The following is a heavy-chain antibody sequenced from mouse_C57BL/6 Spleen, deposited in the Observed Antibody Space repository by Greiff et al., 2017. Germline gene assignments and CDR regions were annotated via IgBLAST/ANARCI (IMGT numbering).Heavy chain of an antibody. Sequence: VQLQQPGAELVRPGSSVKLSCKASGYTFTSYWMHWVKQRPIQGLEWIGNIDPSDSETHYNQKFKDKATLTVDKSSSTAYMQLSSLTSEDSAVYYCARRYDGSSYGYFDGWGTGTTVTVAS. CDR2: IDPSDSET. CDR3: ARRYDGSSYGYFDG. CDR1: GYTFTSYW. J-gene: IGHJ1*03. D-gene: IGHD1-1*01. V-gene: IGHV1-52*01.